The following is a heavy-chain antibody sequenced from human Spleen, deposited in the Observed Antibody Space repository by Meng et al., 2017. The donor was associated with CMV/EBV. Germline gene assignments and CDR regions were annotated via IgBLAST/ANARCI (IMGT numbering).Heavy chain of an antibody. CDR3: VRSQYFDFWSAPYDI. CDR2: IRSKAYGGTT. D-gene: IGHD3-3*01. J-gene: IGHJ3*02. Sequence: GESLKISCAASGFTFSSYGMHWVRQAPGKGLEWVGFIRSKAYGGTTEYAASVKGRFSISRDDSKSIAYLEMNSLKADDTAVYYCVRSQYFDFWSAPYDIWGQGTMVTVSS. V-gene: IGHV3-49*04. CDR1: GFTFSSYG.